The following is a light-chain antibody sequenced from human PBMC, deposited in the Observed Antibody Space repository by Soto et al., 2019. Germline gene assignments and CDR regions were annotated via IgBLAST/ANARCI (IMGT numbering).Light chain of an antibody. V-gene: IGKV1-5*03. CDR3: QQYHLHSP. CDR1: QNISSW. J-gene: IGKJ3*01. Sequence: DIQMTQSPSTLSAFVGDRVTIACRASQNISSWLAWYQQKPGKAPKILIHKASTLESGVPARFSGSGSGTEFRLTLSSLQPDDFATYYCQQYHLHSPFGPGTKVDL. CDR2: KAS.